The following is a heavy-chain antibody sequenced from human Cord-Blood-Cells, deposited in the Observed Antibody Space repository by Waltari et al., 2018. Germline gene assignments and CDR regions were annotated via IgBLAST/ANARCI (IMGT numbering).Heavy chain of an antibody. CDR1: GGSFSGYY. CDR2: INHGGST. Sequence: QVQLQQWGAGLLKPSETLSLTCAVYGGSFSGYYWSWIRQPPGKGLEWIGEINHGGSTNYNPSLKRRVTISVDTSKNQFSLKLSSVTAADTAVYYCARVSAPFYYMDVWGKGTTVTVSS. V-gene: IGHV4-34*01. J-gene: IGHJ6*03. CDR3: ARVSAPFYYMDV. D-gene: IGHD2-15*01.